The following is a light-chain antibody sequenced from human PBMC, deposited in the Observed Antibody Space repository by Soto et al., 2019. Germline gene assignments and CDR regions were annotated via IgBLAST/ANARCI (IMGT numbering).Light chain of an antibody. CDR1: QSISSW. Sequence: DIQMTQSPSTLSASVGDRVTITCRASQSISSWLAWYQQKPGKAPKLLIYKASSLESGVPSRFSGSGSGTEFPLTISSLQHDDVATYYCQQYNSSPWTFDQGTKVEIK. V-gene: IGKV1-5*03. CDR2: KAS. CDR3: QQYNSSPWT. J-gene: IGKJ1*01.